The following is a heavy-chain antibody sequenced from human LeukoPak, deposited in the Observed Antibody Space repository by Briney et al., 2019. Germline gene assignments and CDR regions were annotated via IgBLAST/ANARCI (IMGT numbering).Heavy chain of an antibody. Sequence: SETLSLTCSVSGGSIGNYHWSWIRQPAGKGLEWIGQIHASWTTNYYPPLKSRLTMSIHTPENQVSLTVTSVTAADSALYYCARRDTNSGWSFDLWGQGALVLVSS. J-gene: IGHJ4*02. CDR2: IHASWTT. CDR3: ARRDTNSGWSFDL. V-gene: IGHV4-4*07. D-gene: IGHD5-12*01. CDR1: GGSIGNYH.